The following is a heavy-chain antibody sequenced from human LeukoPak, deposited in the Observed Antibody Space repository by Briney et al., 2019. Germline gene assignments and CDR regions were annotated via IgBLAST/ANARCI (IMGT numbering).Heavy chain of an antibody. D-gene: IGHD1-26*01. CDR3: ARDRSYSGRYFDY. CDR2: ISGSGGRT. CDR1: GFTFSTYA. Sequence: GGSLRLSCGASGFTFSTYAMIWVRQAPGKGLEWVSHISGSGGRTDYADSVKGRFTISRDNAKNTLYLQMNSLRAEDTAVYYCARDRSYSGRYFDYWGQGTLVTVSS. V-gene: IGHV3-23*01. J-gene: IGHJ4*02.